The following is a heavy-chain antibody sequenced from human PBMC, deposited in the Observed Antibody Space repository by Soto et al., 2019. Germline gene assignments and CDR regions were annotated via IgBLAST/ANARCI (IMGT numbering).Heavy chain of an antibody. CDR1: GFTFSTSS. D-gene: IGHD3-3*01. CDR3: ARTFGTGYLTIDC. J-gene: IGHJ4*02. V-gene: IGHV3-48*01. CDR2: ITSSGSST. Sequence: GGSLRLSCAASGFTFSTSSMNWVRQAPGKGLEWVSYITSSGSSTSYADSVKGRFTISRDNAKDSLYLQMNSLRAEDTAVYYCARTFGTGYLTIDCWGQGALVTVSS.